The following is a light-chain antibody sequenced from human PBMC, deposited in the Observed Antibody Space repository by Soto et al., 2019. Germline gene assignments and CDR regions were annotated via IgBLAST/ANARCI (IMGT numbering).Light chain of an antibody. CDR3: SSDTSSSTRV. CDR2: DIR. Sequence: QSALTQPASVSGSPGQSITISCTGTSSDVGGYKYVSWYQQHPGKAPKLMIYDIRNRPAGVSNRFSGTKSGNTAPLTTSGLQGEDEADYYCSSDTSSSTRVFGTGTKVTVL. CDR1: SSDVGGYKY. J-gene: IGLJ1*01. V-gene: IGLV2-14*03.